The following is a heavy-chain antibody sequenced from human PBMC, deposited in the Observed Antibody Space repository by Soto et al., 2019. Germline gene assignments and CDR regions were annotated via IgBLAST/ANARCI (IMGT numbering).Heavy chain of an antibody. Sequence: PGGSLRLSCAASGFTFSSYAMSWVRQAPGKGLEWVSAISGSGGSTYYADSVKGRFTISRDNSKNTLYLQMNSLRAEDTAVYYCAKLERDIVVVVAATFAGFDDWGQGTLVTVSS. D-gene: IGHD2-15*01. CDR2: ISGSGGST. CDR3: AKLERDIVVVVAATFAGFDD. V-gene: IGHV3-23*01. J-gene: IGHJ4*02. CDR1: GFTFSSYA.